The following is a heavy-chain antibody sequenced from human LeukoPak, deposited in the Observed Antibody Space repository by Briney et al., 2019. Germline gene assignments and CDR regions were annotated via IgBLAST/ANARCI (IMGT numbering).Heavy chain of an antibody. CDR1: GFTFNSYA. CDR3: ARDNSVGDTAWWFDP. Sequence: GGSLRLSCAASGFTFNSYAMTWVRQAPGKGLEWVSLISDSGGRIYYADSVKGRFTVSRDNSKNTLYLQMNSLRAEDTAVYYCARDNSVGDTAWWFDPWGQGTLVTVSS. D-gene: IGHD1-26*01. J-gene: IGHJ5*02. V-gene: IGHV3-23*01. CDR2: ISDSGGRI.